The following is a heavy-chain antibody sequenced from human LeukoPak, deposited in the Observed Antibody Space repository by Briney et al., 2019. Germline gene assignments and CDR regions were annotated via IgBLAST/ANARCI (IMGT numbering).Heavy chain of an antibody. D-gene: IGHD4-23*01. J-gene: IGHJ3*02. CDR2: NSGNP. CDR3: ARVKRATVVTQTSGAFDI. Sequence: NSGNPTYAQAFTGRFVFSLDTSVSTAYLQISSLKAEDTAVYYCARVKRATVVTQTSGAFDIWGQGTMVTVSS. V-gene: IGHV7-4-1*02.